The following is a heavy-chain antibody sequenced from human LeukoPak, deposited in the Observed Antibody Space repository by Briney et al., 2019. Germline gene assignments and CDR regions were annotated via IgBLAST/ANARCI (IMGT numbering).Heavy chain of an antibody. J-gene: IGHJ4*02. CDR1: GFTFSTYW. CDR2: LYNDGTIT. V-gene: IGHV3-74*01. Sequence: GGSLRLSCAASGFTFSTYWMHWVRQVPGKGLVWVSRLYNDGTITNYADSVKGRFTISRDNAKNTSYLQMNSLRAEDTAVYYCATGNSGFMAYWGQGTLVTVSS. D-gene: IGHD3-22*01. CDR3: ATGNSGFMAY.